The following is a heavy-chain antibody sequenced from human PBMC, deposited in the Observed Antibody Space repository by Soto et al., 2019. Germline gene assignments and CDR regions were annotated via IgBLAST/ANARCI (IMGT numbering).Heavy chain of an antibody. CDR1: GLTFSNAW. Sequence: EVQLVESGGGLVKPGGSLRLSCAASGLTFSNAWMSWVRQAPGKGLEWGGRIKSKTDGGTTDYAAPEKGRFTISRDDSRNTLYLQMNSLKAEDTAVYYCTTGEPRIGATGTHYYYYYYYMDVWGKGTTVTVS. J-gene: IGHJ6*03. CDR2: IKSKTDGGTT. CDR3: TTGEPRIGATGTHYYYYYYYMDV. D-gene: IGHD5-12*01. V-gene: IGHV3-15*01.